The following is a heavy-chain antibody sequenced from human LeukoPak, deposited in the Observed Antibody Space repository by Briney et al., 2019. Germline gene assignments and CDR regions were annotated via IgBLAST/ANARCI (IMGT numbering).Heavy chain of an antibody. CDR3: ARVSGGYVEALDY. V-gene: IGHV4-38-2*02. D-gene: IGHD5-12*01. J-gene: IGHJ4*02. Sequence: SETLSLTRTVSGYSISSGYYWGWIRQPPGKGLEWIGSIYHSGSTYYNPSLKSRVTISVDTSKNQFSLKLSSVTAADTAVYYCARVSGGYVEALDYWGQGTLVTVSS. CDR1: GYSISSGYY. CDR2: IYHSGST.